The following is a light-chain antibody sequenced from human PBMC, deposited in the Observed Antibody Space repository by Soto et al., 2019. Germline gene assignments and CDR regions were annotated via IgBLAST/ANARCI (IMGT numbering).Light chain of an antibody. CDR2: GAS. V-gene: IGKV3-20*01. Sequence: IVLTQSPGTLSSSPGERATLSCRASQSVSTSNLAWYQQRPGQAPRLLIYGASRRATGTPDRFSGSGSGTDFTLTISSLQPEDFATYYCQQASSFPPTFGQGTRLEIK. CDR1: QSVSTSN. CDR3: QQASSFPPT. J-gene: IGKJ5*01.